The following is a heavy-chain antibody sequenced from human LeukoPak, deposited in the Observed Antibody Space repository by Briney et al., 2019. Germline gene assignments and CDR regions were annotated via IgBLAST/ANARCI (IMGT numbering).Heavy chain of an antibody. CDR1: GGTFSSYA. Sequence: SVKVSCKASGGTFSSYAISWVRQAPGQGLEWMGGIIPIFGTANYAQKFQGRVTITADKSTSTAYMELSSLRSEDTAVYYCARGREYSSGPYYFDYWGQGTLVTVSS. CDR2: IIPIFGTA. CDR3: ARGREYSSGPYYFDY. J-gene: IGHJ4*02. V-gene: IGHV1-69*06. D-gene: IGHD6-19*01.